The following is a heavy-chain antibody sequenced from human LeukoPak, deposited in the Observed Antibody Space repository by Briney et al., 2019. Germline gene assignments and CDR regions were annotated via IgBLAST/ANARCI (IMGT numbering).Heavy chain of an antibody. D-gene: IGHD5-12*01. Sequence: PGGSLRLSCAASGFTFSSYRMHWVRQAPGKGLEWVAVISYDGSNKYCADSVKGRFTISRDNSKNTLYLQMNSLRAEDTAVYYCAKAPEGWLLYTPFDPWGQGTLVTVSS. CDR2: ISYDGSNK. J-gene: IGHJ5*02. V-gene: IGHV3-30*18. CDR1: GFTFSSYR. CDR3: AKAPEGWLLYTPFDP.